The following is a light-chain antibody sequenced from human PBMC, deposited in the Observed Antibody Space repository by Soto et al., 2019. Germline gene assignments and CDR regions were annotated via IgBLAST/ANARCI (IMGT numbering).Light chain of an antibody. CDR1: QSLVHSDGNTY. CDR3: MQAAQLPHGYT. J-gene: IGKJ2*01. CDR2: KIS. Sequence: DIVMTQTPLSSAVTLGQPASISCRSNQSLVHSDGNTYLSWFQQRPGQPPRLLITKISNRFSGVPDRFSGTGTGTDFTLEISRVEADDVGVYYCMQAAQLPHGYTFGQGTKLEIK. V-gene: IGKV2-24*01.